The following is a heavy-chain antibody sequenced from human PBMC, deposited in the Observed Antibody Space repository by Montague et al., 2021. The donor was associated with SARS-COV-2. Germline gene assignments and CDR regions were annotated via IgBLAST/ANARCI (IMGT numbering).Heavy chain of an antibody. D-gene: IGHD4-17*01. V-gene: IGHV4-39*01. CDR1: GGSISSSSYY. CDR2: IHYSGST. CDR3: AADYGERDWFDP. Sequence: SETLSLTCTVSGGSISSSSYYWGWIRQPPGKGLEWIGSIHYSGSTYYNPSLKSRVTISVGTSKNQSSLKLSSVTAADTAVYYCAADYGERDWFDPWGQGTLVTVSS. J-gene: IGHJ5*02.